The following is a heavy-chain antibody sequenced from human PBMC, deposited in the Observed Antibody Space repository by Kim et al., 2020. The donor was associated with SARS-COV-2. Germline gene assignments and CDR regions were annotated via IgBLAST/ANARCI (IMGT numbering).Heavy chain of an antibody. CDR3: ARGGYGYNWAFDI. V-gene: IGHV3-53*01. CDR2: IRRGDST. D-gene: IGHD1-20*01. Sequence: GGSLRLSCAASGFTVSSNYMSWVRQAPGKGLEWVSIIRRGDSTYYADSVKGRFTITRDNSTNTLYLQMDSLRAGETAVYYCARGGYGYNWAFDIWGQGTMVTVSS. CDR1: GFTVSSNY. J-gene: IGHJ3*02.